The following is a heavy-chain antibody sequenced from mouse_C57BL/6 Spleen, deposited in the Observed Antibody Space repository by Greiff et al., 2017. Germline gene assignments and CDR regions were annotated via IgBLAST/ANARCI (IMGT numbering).Heavy chain of an antibody. V-gene: IGHV1-15*01. CDR3: TRSKRAMDY. CDR1: GYTFTDYE. Sequence: QVQLKQSGAELVRPGASVTLSCKASGYTFTDYEMHWVKQTPVHGLEWIGAIDPETGGTAYNQKFKGKAILTADKSSSTAYLELRSLTSEDSAVYYCTRSKRAMDYWGQGTSVTVSS. J-gene: IGHJ4*01. CDR2: IDPETGGT.